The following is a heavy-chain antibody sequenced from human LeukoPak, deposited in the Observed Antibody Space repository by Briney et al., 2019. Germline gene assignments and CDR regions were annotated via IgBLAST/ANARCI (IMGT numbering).Heavy chain of an antibody. CDR3: ARAVLDDSSGYSLVDY. D-gene: IGHD3-22*01. V-gene: IGHV4-59*06. J-gene: IGHJ4*02. Sequence: PSETLSLTCTVSGGSISSYYWSWIRQPAGKGLEWIGYIYYSGSTYYNPSLKSRVTISVDTSKNQFSLKLSSVTAADTAVYYCARAVLDDSSGYSLVDYWGQGTLVTVSS. CDR1: GGSISSYY. CDR2: IYYSGST.